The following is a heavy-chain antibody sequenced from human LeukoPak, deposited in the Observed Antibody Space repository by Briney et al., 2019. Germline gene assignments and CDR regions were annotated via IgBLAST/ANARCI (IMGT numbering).Heavy chain of an antibody. J-gene: IGHJ4*02. V-gene: IGHV3-48*03. CDR3: ARDSYDSPWGY. D-gene: IGHD3-22*01. CDR2: ISSSGSTI. Sequence: GGSLRLSCAASGFTFSSYEMNWVRQAPGKGLEWVSYISSSGSTIYYADSVKGRFTISRDNAKNSLYLEMNSLRSDDTAIYYCARDSYDSPWGYWGQGTLVTVSS. CDR1: GFTFSSYE.